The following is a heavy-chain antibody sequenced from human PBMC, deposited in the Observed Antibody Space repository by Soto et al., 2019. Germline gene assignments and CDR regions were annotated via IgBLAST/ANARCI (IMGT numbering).Heavy chain of an antibody. Sequence: PSETLSLTCTVSCGSISSGDYYWSWIRQPPGKGLEWIGYIYYSGSTYYNPSLKSRVTISVDTSKNQFSLKLSSVTAADTAVYYCARVGGDSGYDYTFDYWGQGTLVTVSS. V-gene: IGHV4-30-4*01. CDR1: CGSISSGDYY. J-gene: IGHJ4*02. D-gene: IGHD5-12*01. CDR2: IYYSGST. CDR3: ARVGGDSGYDYTFDY.